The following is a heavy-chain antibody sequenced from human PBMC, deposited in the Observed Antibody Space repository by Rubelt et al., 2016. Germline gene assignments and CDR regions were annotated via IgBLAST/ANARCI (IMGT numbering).Heavy chain of an antibody. J-gene: IGHJ5*02. CDR3: ARGLARAAAAPRRLWFDP. CDR1: GGSFSGYY. D-gene: IGHD6-13*01. V-gene: IGHV4-34*01. Sequence: QVQPQQWGAGLLKPSETLSLTCAVYGGSFSGYYWSWIRQPPGKGLEWIGEINHSGSTNYNPSLTSRVTRSVDPSKNQFSLKLSSVTAADTAVYYCARGLARAAAAPRRLWFDPWGQGTLVTVSS. CDR2: INHSGST.